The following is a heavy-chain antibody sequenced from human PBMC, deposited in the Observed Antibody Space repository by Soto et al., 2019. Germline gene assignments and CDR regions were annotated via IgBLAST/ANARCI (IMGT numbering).Heavy chain of an antibody. CDR1: GYAFPSYY. J-gene: IGHJ4*02. CDR2: INPSGGST. V-gene: IGHV1-46*01. CDR3: ARDGPEYYYDSSGPRNY. Sequence: ASVKVSCKASGYAFPSYYMHWVRQAPGQGLEWMGIINPSGGSTSYAQKFQGRVTMTRDTSTSTVYMELSSLRSEDTAVYYCARDGPEYYYDSSGPRNYWGQGTLDTVSS. D-gene: IGHD3-22*01.